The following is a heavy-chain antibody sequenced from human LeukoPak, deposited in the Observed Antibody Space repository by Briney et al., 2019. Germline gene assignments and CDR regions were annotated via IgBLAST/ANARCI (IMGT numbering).Heavy chain of an antibody. CDR2: IYYSGST. J-gene: IGHJ3*02. CDR1: GGSISSYY. V-gene: IGHV4-59*01. Sequence: PSETLSLTCTVSGGSISSYYWSWIRQPPGKGLEWIGYIYYSGSTNYNPSLKSRVTISVDTSKNQFSLKLSSVTAADTAVYYCASYDILTGARDAFDIWGQGTMVTVSS. CDR3: ASYDILTGARDAFDI. D-gene: IGHD3-9*01.